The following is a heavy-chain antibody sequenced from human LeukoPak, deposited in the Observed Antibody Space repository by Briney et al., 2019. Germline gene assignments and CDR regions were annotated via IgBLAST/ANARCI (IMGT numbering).Heavy chain of an antibody. CDR3: ARGSGSYYQLQLQLFDY. J-gene: IGHJ4*02. CDR2: ISGSGGST. D-gene: IGHD1-26*01. Sequence: GGSLRLSCAASGFTFSSYAMSWVRQAPGKGLEWVSAISGSGGSTYYADSVKGRFTISRDNSKNTLYLQMNSLRAEDTAVYYCARGSGSYYQLQLQLFDYWGQGTLVTVSS. CDR1: GFTFSSYA. V-gene: IGHV3-23*01.